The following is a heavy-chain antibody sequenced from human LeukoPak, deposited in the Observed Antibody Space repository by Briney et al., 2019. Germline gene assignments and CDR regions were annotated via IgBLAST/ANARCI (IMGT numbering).Heavy chain of an antibody. CDR3: ARDVSTYYYDSSGSSFDY. D-gene: IGHD3-22*01. Sequence: SETLSLTCTVSGYSISSGYYWGWIRQPPGKGLEWIGSIYHSGSTYYNPSLKSRVTISVDTSKSQFSLKLSSVTAADTAVYYCARDVSTYYYDSSGSSFDYWGQGTLVTVSS. CDR2: IYHSGST. J-gene: IGHJ4*02. CDR1: GYSISSGYY. V-gene: IGHV4-38-2*02.